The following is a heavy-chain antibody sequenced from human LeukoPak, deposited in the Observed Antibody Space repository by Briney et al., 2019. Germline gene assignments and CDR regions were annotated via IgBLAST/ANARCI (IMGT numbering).Heavy chain of an antibody. CDR3: TRVSVSDAFDL. CDR2: IKQDGSEK. V-gene: IGHV3-7*01. J-gene: IGHJ3*01. Sequence: GGSLRLSCAASGFTLSSHWMTWVRQAPGKGLEWLGNIKQDGSEKYYAGSVRGRFTMSRDNAKNSLYLQMNSLRAEDTAVYFCTRVSVSDAFDLWGQGTMVTVSS. CDR1: GFTLSSHW.